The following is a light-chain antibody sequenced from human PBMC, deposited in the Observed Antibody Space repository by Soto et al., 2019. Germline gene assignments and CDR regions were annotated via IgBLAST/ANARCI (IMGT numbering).Light chain of an antibody. CDR1: QDISNY. CDR3: QQYDNPLT. Sequence: DIQITQSPSSLSASVGDRVTITCQASQDISNYLNWYQQKPGKAPKLLIYDASNLETGVPSRLSGSGSGTDFTFTIRSLQPEDIATYYCQQYDNPLTFGGGTKVDIK. V-gene: IGKV1-33*01. CDR2: DAS. J-gene: IGKJ4*01.